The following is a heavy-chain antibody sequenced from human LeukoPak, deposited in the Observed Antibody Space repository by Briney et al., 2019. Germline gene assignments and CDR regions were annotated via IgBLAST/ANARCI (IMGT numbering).Heavy chain of an antibody. J-gene: IGHJ6*02. CDR2: IRSKAYGGTT. V-gene: IGHV3-49*04. D-gene: IGHD3-10*01. Sequence: PGGSLRLSCTAPGFTFGDYAMSWVRQAPGKGREGVGFIRSKAYGGTTEYAASVKGRFTISRGDSKSIAYLQMNGLKTEDTAVYYCTRDFATFGDYYYGTDVWGQGTTVTVSS. CDR1: GFTFGDYA. CDR3: TRDFATFGDYYYGTDV.